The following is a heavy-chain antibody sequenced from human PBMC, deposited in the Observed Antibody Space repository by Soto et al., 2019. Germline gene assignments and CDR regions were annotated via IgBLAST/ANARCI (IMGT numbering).Heavy chain of an antibody. CDR1: GDTFTTYY. Sequence: QVQLVQSGAGVKKPGASVTVSCKASGDTFTTYYLHWVRQAPGQGLEWLGMINPSGGGATYAQKLLGRRTMTRDTSSNTVDMELSSLISDDTAVYYGVRGGSVVVVTAPFDYWGQGTLVTVSS. CDR3: VRGGSVVVVTAPFDY. CDR2: INPSGGGA. D-gene: IGHD2-21*02. V-gene: IGHV1-46*03. J-gene: IGHJ4*02.